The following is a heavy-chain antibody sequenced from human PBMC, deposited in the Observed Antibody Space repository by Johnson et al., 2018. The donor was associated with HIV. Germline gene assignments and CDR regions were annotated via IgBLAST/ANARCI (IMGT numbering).Heavy chain of an antibody. V-gene: IGHV3-30*04. CDR1: GFSLSSYA. J-gene: IGHJ3*01. CDR3: ASGDDDGC. CDR2: ISYDGSNK. Sequence: VESGGGVVQPGRSLRLSCAASGFSLSSYAMHWVRQAPGKGLEWVAVISYDGSNKYYADSVKGRFTISRDNSKNTLYVQMNSLRPEDTAVYYCASGDDDGCWGQGTMVTVSS. D-gene: IGHD5-12*01.